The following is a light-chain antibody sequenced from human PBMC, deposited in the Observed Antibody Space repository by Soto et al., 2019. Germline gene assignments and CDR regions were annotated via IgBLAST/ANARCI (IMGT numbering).Light chain of an antibody. V-gene: IGLV2-14*01. CDR1: SSDVGGYNY. CDR3: SSYTGSSTYV. CDR2: DVS. Sequence: QSALAQPASVSGSPGQSITISCTGTSSDVGGYNYVSWYQQHPGKAPKLMIYDVSNRPSGISNRFSGSKSGNTASLTISGLQAEGEADYYCSSYTGSSTYVFGTGTKVTVL. J-gene: IGLJ1*01.